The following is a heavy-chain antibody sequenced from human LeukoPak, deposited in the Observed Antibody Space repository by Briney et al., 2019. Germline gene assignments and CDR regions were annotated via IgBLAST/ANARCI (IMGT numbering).Heavy chain of an antibody. CDR2: IRPDGSEK. Sequence: GGSLRLSCAASGFSFSIYWMTWVRQAPGKGLEWVANIRPDGSEKYYADSVRGRCTISRDNTRNTLDLQMNSLRPEDTAVYYCARENYFSFEYWGQGALVTVSS. V-gene: IGHV3-7*03. CDR1: GFSFSIYW. J-gene: IGHJ4*02. D-gene: IGHD3-16*01. CDR3: ARENYFSFEY.